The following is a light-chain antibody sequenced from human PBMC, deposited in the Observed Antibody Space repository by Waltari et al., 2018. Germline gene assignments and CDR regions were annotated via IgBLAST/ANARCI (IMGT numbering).Light chain of an antibody. J-gene: IGKJ2*01. V-gene: IGKV4-1*01. CDR3: QQHYSTPYT. CDR1: QSVLYSSNNKNY. CDR2: WAS. Sequence: DIVMTQSPDSLAVSLGERATINCKSSQSVLYSSNNKNYLTCYQQEPGQPPKLLIYWASTRQSGVPDRFSGSGSGTDFTLTISSLQAEDVAVYYCQQHYSTPYTFGQGTNLEIK.